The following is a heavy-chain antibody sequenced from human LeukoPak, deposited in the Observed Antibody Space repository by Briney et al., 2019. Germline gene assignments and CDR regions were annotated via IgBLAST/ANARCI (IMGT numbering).Heavy chain of an antibody. V-gene: IGHV4-39*01. CDR1: GGSISSSSYY. D-gene: IGHD6-6*01. CDR2: IYYSRST. Sequence: SETLSLTCTVSGGSISSSSYYWGWIRQPPGKGLEWIGSIYYSRSTYYNPSLKSRVTISVDTSKNQFSLKLSSVTAADTAVYYCARLLVAAQRGGEYYYYMDVWGKGTTVTVSS. J-gene: IGHJ6*03. CDR3: ARLLVAAQRGGEYYYYMDV.